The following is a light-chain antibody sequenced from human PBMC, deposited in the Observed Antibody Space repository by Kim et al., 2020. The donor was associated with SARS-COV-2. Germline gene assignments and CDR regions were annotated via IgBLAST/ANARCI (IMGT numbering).Light chain of an antibody. J-gene: IGKJ2*01. CDR1: QSLSSNS. Sequence: SPGESATLSCRDSQSLSSNSLAWYQQRPGQAPRLLIYGASSRATGIPDRCSGSGSGTDFTLTISGLEPEDFAVYYCQKYGSSSRAFGQGTKLEI. CDR3: QKYGSSSRA. V-gene: IGKV3-20*01. CDR2: GAS.